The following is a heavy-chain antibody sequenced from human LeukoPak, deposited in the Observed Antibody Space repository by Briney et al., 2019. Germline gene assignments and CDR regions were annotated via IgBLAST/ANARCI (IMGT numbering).Heavy chain of an antibody. CDR1: GGSISSYY. V-gene: IGHV4-59*08. J-gene: IGHJ6*02. Sequence: SETLSLTCTVPGGSISSYYWSWIRQPPGKGLEWIGYIYYSGSTNYNPSLKSRVTISVDTSKNQFSLKLSSVTAADTAVYYCARGGLNWNDRSGYYYGMDVWGQGTTVTVSS. CDR2: IYYSGST. D-gene: IGHD1-1*01. CDR3: ARGGLNWNDRSGYYYGMDV.